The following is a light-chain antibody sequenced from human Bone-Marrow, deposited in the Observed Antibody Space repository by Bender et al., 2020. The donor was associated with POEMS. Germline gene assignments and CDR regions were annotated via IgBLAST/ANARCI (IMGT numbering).Light chain of an antibody. CDR2: AVS. CDR1: SSDVGSYNL. CDR3: CSYAGSSRNWV. V-gene: IGLV2-23*02. Sequence: QSALTQPASVSGSPGQSITISCTGTSSDVGSYNLVSWYQQHPGKAPKLMIYAVSERPSGVSNRFSGSKSGNTASLTISGLQTEDEADYYCCSYAGSSRNWVFGGGTSLTVL. J-gene: IGLJ3*02.